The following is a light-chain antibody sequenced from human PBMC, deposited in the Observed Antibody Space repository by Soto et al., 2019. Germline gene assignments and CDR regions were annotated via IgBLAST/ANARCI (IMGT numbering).Light chain of an antibody. Sequence: QSALTQPASVSGSPGQSITISCTGTSNDVGSYDLVSWYQQHPDKPPRLIIYEVSQRPSGVSDRFSGSKSGNTASLTISELQADDEADYYCSSYASSSTFVFGGGTQVTVL. CDR3: SSYASSSTFV. CDR1: SNDVGSYDL. CDR2: EVS. J-gene: IGLJ3*02. V-gene: IGLV2-23*02.